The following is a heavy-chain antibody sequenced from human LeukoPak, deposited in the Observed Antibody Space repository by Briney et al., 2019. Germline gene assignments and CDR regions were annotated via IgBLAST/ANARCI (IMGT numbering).Heavy chain of an antibody. CDR3: AGNVLRYFDWAV. J-gene: IGHJ6*02. V-gene: IGHV4-59*01. Sequence: SETLSLTCTVSGGSISSYCWSWIRQPPGKGLEWIGYIYYSGSTNYNPSLKSRVTISVDTSKNQFSLKLSSVTAADTAVYYCAGNVLRYFDWAVWGQGTTVTVSS. CDR1: GGSISSYC. CDR2: IYYSGST. D-gene: IGHD3-9*01.